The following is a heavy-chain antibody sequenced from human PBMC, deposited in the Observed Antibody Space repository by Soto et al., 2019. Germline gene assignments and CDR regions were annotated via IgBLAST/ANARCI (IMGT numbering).Heavy chain of an antibody. V-gene: IGHV3-23*01. J-gene: IGHJ4*02. CDR3: ANYFGPRLGRFEY. D-gene: IGHD1-1*01. Sequence: EVQLLESGGGLVQPGGSLRLSCAASGFSIGGYAMNWVRQAPEKGLEWVSAISGSAGTTYYADSVKGGFTVSRDNSKNAPYLQLNSLRANDTAVYYCANYFGPRLGRFEYWGPGTLVSVSS. CDR2: ISGSAGTT. CDR1: GFSIGGYA.